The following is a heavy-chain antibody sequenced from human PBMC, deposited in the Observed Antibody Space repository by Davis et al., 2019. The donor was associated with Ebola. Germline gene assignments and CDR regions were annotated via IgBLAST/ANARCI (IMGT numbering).Heavy chain of an antibody. CDR2: IYHSGST. J-gene: IGHJ4*02. Sequence: SETLSLTCAVSGGSISSSNWWSWVRQPPGKGLEWIGEIYHSGSTNYNPSLKSRVTISVDTSKNQFSLKLSSVTAADTAVYYCARHWGSGDSYGPIDYWGQGTLVTVSS. CDR3: ARHWGSGDSYGPIDY. V-gene: IGHV4-4*02. CDR1: GGSISSSNW. D-gene: IGHD5-18*01.